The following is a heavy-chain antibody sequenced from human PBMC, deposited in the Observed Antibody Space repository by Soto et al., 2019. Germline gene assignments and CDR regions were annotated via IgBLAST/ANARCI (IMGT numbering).Heavy chain of an antibody. CDR1: GGSISSSTCY. CDR3: VRRHGLTIDAYY. D-gene: IGHD3-10*01. Sequence: SETLSLTCTVSGGSISSSTCYWGWMRQPPGKGLEWIASFFYGGKNYYNPSLKSRVTISVDTSKNQFSLKLTSVTAADTAVYYCVRRHGLTIDAYYWGQGTLVTVSS. J-gene: IGHJ4*02. CDR2: FFYGGKN. V-gene: IGHV4-39*01.